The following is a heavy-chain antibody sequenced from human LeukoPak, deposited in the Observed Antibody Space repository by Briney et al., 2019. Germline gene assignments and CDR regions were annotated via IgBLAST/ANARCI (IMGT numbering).Heavy chain of an antibody. V-gene: IGHV3-30*02. J-gene: IGHJ3*02. Sequence: GGSLRLSCAASGFRFSDYGMHWVRQAPGKGLEWVTFIRYDGSNKHSADSVKGRFTISRDNSRNTLYLQMNSLRPEDTAVYYCAKDLGYNWNFDALDIWGKGTMVTVSS. CDR3: AKDLGYNWNFDALDI. CDR2: IRYDGSNK. CDR1: GFRFSDYG. D-gene: IGHD1-1*01.